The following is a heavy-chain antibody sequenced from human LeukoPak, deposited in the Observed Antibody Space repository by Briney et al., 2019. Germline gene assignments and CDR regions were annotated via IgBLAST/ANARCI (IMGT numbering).Heavy chain of an antibody. J-gene: IGHJ4*02. CDR3: AKYYYDTSGYYSAGYFDY. Sequence: GGSLRLSCAASGFTFSNYAMSWVRQAPGKGLDWVSFITGGGGSTYYADSVKGRFTISRDNSKNTLYLQMNSLRAEDTAVYYCAKYYYDTSGYYSAGYFDYWGQGSLVTVSS. CDR1: GFTFSNYA. CDR2: ITGGGGST. D-gene: IGHD3-22*01. V-gene: IGHV3-23*01.